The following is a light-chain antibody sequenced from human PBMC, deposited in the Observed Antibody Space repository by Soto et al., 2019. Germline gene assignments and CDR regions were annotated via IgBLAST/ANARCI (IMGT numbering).Light chain of an antibody. Sequence: DMQMTQSPSSLSASVGDRVTITCRASQDIRNYLVWYQKKPGQPPKVLIYAATTLHSGVPYRFSVSGFVTDFTLTTSSLQPEDVAAYYCQKYKYPPLTFGGGTKVEIK. CDR3: QKYKYPPLT. V-gene: IGKV1-27*01. J-gene: IGKJ4*01. CDR2: AAT. CDR1: QDIRNY.